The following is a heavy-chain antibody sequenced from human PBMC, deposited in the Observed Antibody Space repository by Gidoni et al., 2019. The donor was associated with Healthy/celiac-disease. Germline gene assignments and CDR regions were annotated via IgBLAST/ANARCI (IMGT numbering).Heavy chain of an antibody. CDR1: GFTFSSYA. Sequence: EVQLLESGGGLVQPGGSLRLSCAASGFTFSSYAMGWVRQAPGKGLEWVSAISGSGGSTYYADSVKGRFTISRDNSKNTLYLQMNSLRAEDTAVYYCAKPLVGVGATSWGVDYWGQGTLVTVSS. CDR2: ISGSGGST. V-gene: IGHV3-23*01. J-gene: IGHJ4*02. D-gene: IGHD1-26*01. CDR3: AKPLVGVGATSWGVDY.